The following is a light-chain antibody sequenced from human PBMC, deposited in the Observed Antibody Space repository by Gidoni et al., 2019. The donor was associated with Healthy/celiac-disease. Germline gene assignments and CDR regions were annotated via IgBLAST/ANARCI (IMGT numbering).Light chain of an antibody. CDR2: GAS. CDR1: QSVSSNY. J-gene: IGKJ2*03. CDR3: QQYGSSPPNS. Sequence: DIVLTQSPGTLSLSPGERATLSCRASQSVSSNYLAWYQQKPGQAPRLLIYGASSRATGIPDRFSGSGSGTDFTLTISRLEPEDFAVYYCQQYGSSPPNSFGQGTKLQI. V-gene: IGKV3-20*01.